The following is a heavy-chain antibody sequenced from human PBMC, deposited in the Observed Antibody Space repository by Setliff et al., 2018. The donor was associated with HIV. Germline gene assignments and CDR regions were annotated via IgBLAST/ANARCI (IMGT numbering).Heavy chain of an antibody. CDR3: AREGTYSGTYWVRRVASFDI. CDR1: GGSLSGYY. J-gene: IGHJ3*02. V-gene: IGHV4-34*01. CDR2: VSHTGST. Sequence: PSETLSLTCAVYGGSLSGYYWRWIRQPPGKGLEWIGDVSHTGSTNYNPSLKSRITISADTPKNQFSLKLSSVTAGDTAVYYCAREGTYSGTYWVRRVASFDIWGQGTMVTVSS. D-gene: IGHD1-26*01.